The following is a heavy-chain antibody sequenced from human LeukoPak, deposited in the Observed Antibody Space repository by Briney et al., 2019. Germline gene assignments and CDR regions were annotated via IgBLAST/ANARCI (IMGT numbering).Heavy chain of an antibody. V-gene: IGHV4-34*01. Sequence: SETLSLTCAVYGGSFSGYYWSWIRQPPGKGLEWIGEINHSGSTNYNPSLKSRVTISVDTSKNQFSLKLSSVTAADTAVYYCARGPGSLRFDPWGQGTLVTVSS. J-gene: IGHJ5*02. CDR1: GGSFSGYY. CDR3: ARGPGSLRFDP. CDR2: INHSGST. D-gene: IGHD4-17*01.